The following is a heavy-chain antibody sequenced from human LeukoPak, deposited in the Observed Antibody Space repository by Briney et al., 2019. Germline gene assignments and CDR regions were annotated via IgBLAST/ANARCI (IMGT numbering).Heavy chain of an antibody. J-gene: IGHJ5*02. CDR1: GGSISGYY. CDR2: IYYSGST. Sequence: PSETLSLTCTVSGGSISGYYWSWIRQPPGKGLEWIGYIYYSGSTNYNPSLKSRVTISVDTSKNQFSLKLSSVTAADTAVYYCASYPSSPLRYNWFDPWGQGTLVTVSS. V-gene: IGHV4-59*01. D-gene: IGHD6-13*01. CDR3: ASYPSSPLRYNWFDP.